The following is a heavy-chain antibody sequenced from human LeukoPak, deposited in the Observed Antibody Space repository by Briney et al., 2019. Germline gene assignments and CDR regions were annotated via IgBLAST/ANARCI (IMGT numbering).Heavy chain of an antibody. Sequence: PSETLSLTCTVSGGSISSSSYYWGWIRQPPGKGLEWIGSIYYSGSTYYNPSPKSRVPISVDTSKNQFSLKLSSVTAADTAVYYCARTSSSWYNYWGQGTLVTVSS. CDR3: ARTSSSWYNY. J-gene: IGHJ4*02. D-gene: IGHD6-13*01. CDR1: GGSISSSSYY. V-gene: IGHV4-39*01. CDR2: IYYSGST.